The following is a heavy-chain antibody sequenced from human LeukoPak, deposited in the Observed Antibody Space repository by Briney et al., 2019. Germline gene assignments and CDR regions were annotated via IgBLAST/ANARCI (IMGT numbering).Heavy chain of an antibody. D-gene: IGHD6-13*01. V-gene: IGHV4-39*07. Sequence: PSETLSLTCTVSGGSISSSSYYWGWIRQPPGKGLEWIGSIYYSGSTYYNPSLKSRVTISVDTSKNQFSLKLSSVTAADTAVYYCARGRGYSSIVTAENDYWGQGTLVTVSS. J-gene: IGHJ4*02. CDR2: IYYSGST. CDR3: ARGRGYSSIVTAENDY. CDR1: GGSISSSSYY.